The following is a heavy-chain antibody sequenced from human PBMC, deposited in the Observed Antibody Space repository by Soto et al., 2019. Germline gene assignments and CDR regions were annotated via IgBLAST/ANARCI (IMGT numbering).Heavy chain of an antibody. V-gene: IGHV4-34*01. J-gene: IGHJ3*02. CDR1: GGSFSGYY. CDR3: ARPGYSYGSDDFDI. Sequence: PSETLSLTCAVYGGSFSGYYWSWIRQPPGKGLEWIGEINHSGSTNYNPSLKSRVTISVDTSKNQFSLKLSSVTAADTAVYYCARPGYSYGSDDFDIWGQGPMFTVSS. D-gene: IGHD5-18*01. CDR2: INHSGST.